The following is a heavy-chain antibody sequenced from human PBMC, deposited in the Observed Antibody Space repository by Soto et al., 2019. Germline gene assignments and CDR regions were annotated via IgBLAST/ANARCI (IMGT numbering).Heavy chain of an antibody. CDR1: GFTFSSYG. J-gene: IGHJ4*02. CDR2: IWYDGSNK. D-gene: IGHD6-19*01. CDR3: ARSHSSGWLYYFDY. V-gene: IGHV3-33*01. Sequence: PGGSLRLSCAASGFTFSSYGMHWVRRAPGKGLEWVAVIWYDGSNKYYADSVKGRFTISRDNSKNTLYLQMNSLRAEDTAVYYCARSHSSGWLYYFDYWGQGTLVTVSS.